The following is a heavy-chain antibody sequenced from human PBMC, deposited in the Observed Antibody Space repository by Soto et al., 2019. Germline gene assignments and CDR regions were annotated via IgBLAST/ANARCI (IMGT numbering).Heavy chain of an antibody. Sequence: EVQLLESGGGLVQPGGSLRLSCAASGFTFNTYVMTWVRQAPGKGLEWVSTISYSADKTHYADSVKGRFTISRDNSRDTLSLQMNSLRADDAAVYYCARRARTATTNWGAFDVWGQGTMVTVSS. CDR2: ISYSADKT. CDR1: GFTFNTYV. CDR3: ARRARTATTNWGAFDV. D-gene: IGHD1-7*01. V-gene: IGHV3-23*01. J-gene: IGHJ3*01.